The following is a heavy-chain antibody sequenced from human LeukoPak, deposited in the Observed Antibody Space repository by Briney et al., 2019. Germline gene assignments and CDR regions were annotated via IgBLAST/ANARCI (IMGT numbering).Heavy chain of an antibody. Sequence: SVKVSCKASGTFSTHALSWVRQAPGQGLEWMGGVIPMFDTVIYAQKFQDRVTITTDKSTSTAYMELSSLRSEDTAVYYCARDSKSLTTEPGHFDYWGQRTLVSVSP. CDR2: VIPMFDTV. J-gene: IGHJ4*02. D-gene: IGHD4-17*01. V-gene: IGHV1-69*05. CDR1: GTFSTHA. CDR3: ARDSKSLTTEPGHFDY.